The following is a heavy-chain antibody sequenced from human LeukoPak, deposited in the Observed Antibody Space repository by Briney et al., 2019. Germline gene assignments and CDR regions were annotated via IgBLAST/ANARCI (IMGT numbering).Heavy chain of an antibody. V-gene: IGHV4-59*01. CDR1: GGSISSYY. Sequence: SETLSLTCTVSGGSISSYYWSWIRQPPGKGLEWIGYITYSGTTNYNPSLKSRVTILVDTSKNQFSPKMNSVTAADTAVYYCARDRRGVTTFDYWGQGTLVTVSS. J-gene: IGHJ4*02. CDR2: ITYSGTT. D-gene: IGHD4-17*01. CDR3: ARDRRGVTTFDY.